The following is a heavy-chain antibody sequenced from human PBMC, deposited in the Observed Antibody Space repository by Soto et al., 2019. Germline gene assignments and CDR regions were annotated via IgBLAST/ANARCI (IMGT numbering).Heavy chain of an antibody. Sequence: PSETLSLTCTVSGGSISSSSYYWGWIRQPPGKGLEWIGSMYYSGSTYYNPSLKSRVTISVDTSKNQFSLKLSSVTAADTAVYYCASYGDYVLSYYGMDVWGQGTTVT. V-gene: IGHV4-39*01. CDR2: MYYSGST. D-gene: IGHD4-17*01. J-gene: IGHJ6*02. CDR3: ASYGDYVLSYYGMDV. CDR1: GGSISSSSYY.